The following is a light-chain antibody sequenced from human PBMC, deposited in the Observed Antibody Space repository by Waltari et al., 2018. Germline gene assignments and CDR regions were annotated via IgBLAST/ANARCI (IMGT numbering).Light chain of an antibody. CDR3: QVWDDNYHPGV. J-gene: IGLJ6*01. CDR1: HIGNKI. Sequence: SYVLTQPPSVSVAPGKTASITCGGGHIGNKIVHWYQQKAGQAPVVVIYYNTDRPSGIPGRFSGSNSGDTATLTISRVEAGDEADYYCQVWDDNYHPGVFGSGTKVTVL. CDR2: YNT. V-gene: IGLV3-21*04.